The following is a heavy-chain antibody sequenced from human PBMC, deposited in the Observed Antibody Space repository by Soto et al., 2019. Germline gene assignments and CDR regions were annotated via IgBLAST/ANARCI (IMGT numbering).Heavy chain of an antibody. J-gene: IGHJ4*02. CDR1: GFTFSNYA. CDR2: ISGSGDST. V-gene: IGHV3-23*01. CDR3: ARDRYGDPLWGQDDFDY. Sequence: EAQLLESGGGLVQPGGSLRLSCAASGFTFSNYAMSWVRQAPGKGLEWVSAISGSGDSTYYVDSVKGRFTISRDNSKNTLYLQMNSLRAEDTAIYYCARDRYGDPLWGQDDFDYWGQGTLVTVSA. D-gene: IGHD4-17*01.